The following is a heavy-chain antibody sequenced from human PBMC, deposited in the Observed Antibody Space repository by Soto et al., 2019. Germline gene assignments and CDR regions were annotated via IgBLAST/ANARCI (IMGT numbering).Heavy chain of an antibody. CDR3: ARYNAASGTYYFDY. D-gene: IGHD6-13*01. CDR1: GASVSRTYW. CDR2: INHRGSA. V-gene: IGHV4-4*02. Sequence: SETLSLTCAVSGASVSRTYWWSWVRRPPGKGPEWIGEINHRGSANYNPSLKSRVTMSLDISKSQFSLRLTSVTAADTAVYFCARYNAASGTYYFDYWGRGGLVP. J-gene: IGHJ4*02.